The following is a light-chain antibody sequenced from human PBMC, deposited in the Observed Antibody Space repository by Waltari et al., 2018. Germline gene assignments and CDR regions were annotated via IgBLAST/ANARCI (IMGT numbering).Light chain of an antibody. CDR1: FSNLGTNY. CDR3: AAWDSTLDIVL. J-gene: IGLJ2*01. Sequence: QSILPQPPSVSAAPGQKVPISCSGGFSNLGTNYFAWYQQLPGTAPKPLIFDNNKRPSGIPDRFSGSKSGTSGTLGITGLQTGDEADYYCAAWDSTLDIVLFGGGTKLTVL. V-gene: IGLV1-51*01. CDR2: DNN.